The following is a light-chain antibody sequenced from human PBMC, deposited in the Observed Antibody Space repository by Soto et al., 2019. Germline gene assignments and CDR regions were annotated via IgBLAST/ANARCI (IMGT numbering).Light chain of an antibody. V-gene: IGKV2-28*01. Sequence: DVVMTQSRLSLPVTPGEPASISCRSSQSLLYSDGDKYLDWYVQKPGQSPQLLIYLASNRASGVPARFSGMGSGTHFRLKISRVEAEDVGLYYCMQGLQTPNPFGQGTRLRL. J-gene: IGKJ5*01. CDR1: QSLLYSDGDKY. CDR2: LAS. CDR3: MQGLQTPNP.